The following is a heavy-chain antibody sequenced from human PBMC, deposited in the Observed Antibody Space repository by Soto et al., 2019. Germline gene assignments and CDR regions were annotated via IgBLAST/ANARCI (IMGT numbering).Heavy chain of an antibody. V-gene: IGHV1-46*03. Sequence: QVELVQSGAEVKKPGASVKVSCKASGYIFTSYYLHWVRQAPGQGLEWMGWINPFDGSRMFAQSVQGRVTFTRDTSTSTVYLELRGLRSDDTAVYYCSRVDPGETSPFDHWGQGTLVTVSS. CDR3: SRVDPGETSPFDH. CDR1: GYIFTSYY. D-gene: IGHD3-10*01. J-gene: IGHJ4*02. CDR2: INPFDGSR.